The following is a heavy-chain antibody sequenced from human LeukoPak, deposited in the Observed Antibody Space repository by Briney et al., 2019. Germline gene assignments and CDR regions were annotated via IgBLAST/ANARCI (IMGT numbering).Heavy chain of an antibody. CDR1: GFTFSSYG. CDR3: AKDKGWLRFYYYYGMDV. Sequence: PGGSLRLSCAASGFTFSSYGMHWVRQAPGRGLEWVAVISYDGSNKYYADSVKGRFTISRDNSKNTLYLQMNSLRAEDTAVYYCAKDKGWLRFYYYYGMDVWGQGTTVTVSS. CDR2: ISYDGSNK. V-gene: IGHV3-30*18. D-gene: IGHD5-12*01. J-gene: IGHJ6*02.